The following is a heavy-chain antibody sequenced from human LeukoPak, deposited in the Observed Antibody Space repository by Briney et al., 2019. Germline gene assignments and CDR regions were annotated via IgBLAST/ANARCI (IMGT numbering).Heavy chain of an antibody. Sequence: GGSLRLSCATSGFTFSSYSMNWVRQAPGKGLEWVSSISSSSSYIYYADSVKGRFTISRDNAKNSLYLQMNSLRAEDTAVYYCARVYTGGWYSRRRSSHAFDIWGQGTMVTVSS. D-gene: IGHD6-19*01. CDR3: ARVYTGGWYSRRRSSHAFDI. CDR2: ISSSSSYI. J-gene: IGHJ3*02. CDR1: GFTFSSYS. V-gene: IGHV3-21*01.